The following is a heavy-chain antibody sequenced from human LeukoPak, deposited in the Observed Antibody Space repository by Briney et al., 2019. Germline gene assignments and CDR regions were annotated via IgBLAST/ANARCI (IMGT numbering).Heavy chain of an antibody. CDR2: IKGKTDGGTT. Sequence: GGSLRLSCAASGFTFSDAWVSWVRQAPGKGLEWVGRIKGKTDGGTTDYAAPVKGRFTISRDNSKNTLYLQMNSLRAEDTAVYYCARDHGYSGYDYYFDYWGQGTLVTVSS. J-gene: IGHJ4*02. CDR3: ARDHGYSGYDYYFDY. V-gene: IGHV3-15*01. D-gene: IGHD5-12*01. CDR1: GFTFSDAW.